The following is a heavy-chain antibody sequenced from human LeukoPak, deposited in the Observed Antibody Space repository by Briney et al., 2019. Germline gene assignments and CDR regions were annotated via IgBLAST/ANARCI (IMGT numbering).Heavy chain of an antibody. Sequence: KASDTLSLTCTVSGGSISSISYYWGWIRQPPGKGVERIGSIYYRGSTYYHPSLKSRVTISVDTSKNQFSLKLSSVTAADTALYYCARLHYSSWSFDYWGQGTLVTVSS. J-gene: IGHJ4*02. CDR3: ARLHYSSWSFDY. D-gene: IGHD6-6*01. CDR2: IYYRGST. CDR1: GGSISSISYY. V-gene: IGHV4-39*01.